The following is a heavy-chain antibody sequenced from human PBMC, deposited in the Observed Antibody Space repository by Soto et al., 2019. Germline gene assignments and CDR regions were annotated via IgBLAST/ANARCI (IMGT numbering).Heavy chain of an antibody. CDR1: GFTFSSYA. D-gene: IGHD4-17*01. V-gene: IGHV3-23*01. Sequence: GGSLRLSCAASGFTFSSYAMSWVRQAPGKGLEWVSAISGSGGSTYYADSVKGRFTISRDNSKNTLYLQMNSLRAEDTAVYYFVKGSYYDDYGLFDSRSQGTLDIGSS. CDR2: ISGSGGST. J-gene: IGHJ5*01. CDR3: VKGSYYDDYGLFDS.